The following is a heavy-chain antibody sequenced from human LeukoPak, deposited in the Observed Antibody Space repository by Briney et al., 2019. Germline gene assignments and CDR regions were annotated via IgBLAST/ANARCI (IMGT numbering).Heavy chain of an antibody. V-gene: IGHV3-21*01. CDR3: ARDGDGYSFDN. J-gene: IGHJ4*02. CDR1: GFTFSSYS. D-gene: IGHD5-24*01. Sequence: GGSLRLSCAASGFTFSSYSMNWVRQAPGKGLEWVSAITGISSYIYYADSVKGRFTISRDNAKNSLYLQMNSLRAEDRAVYYCARDGDGYSFDNWGQGTLVTVSS. CDR2: ITGISSYI.